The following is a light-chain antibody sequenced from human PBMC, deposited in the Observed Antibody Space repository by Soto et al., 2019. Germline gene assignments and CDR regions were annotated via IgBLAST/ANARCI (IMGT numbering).Light chain of an antibody. Sequence: EIVLTQSPGTLSLSTGERATLSCRASQSVSSSYLAWYQQKPGQAPRLLIYGASSRATGIPDRFSGSGSGTDFTLTISRLEPEDFAVYYCQQYNTWPPITFGQGGRLEVK. CDR3: QQYNTWPPIT. V-gene: IGKV3-20*01. CDR1: QSVSSSY. CDR2: GAS. J-gene: IGKJ5*01.